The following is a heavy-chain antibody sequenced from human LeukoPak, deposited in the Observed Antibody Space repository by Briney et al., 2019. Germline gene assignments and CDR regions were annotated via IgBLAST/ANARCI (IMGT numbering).Heavy chain of an antibody. V-gene: IGHV4-34*01. CDR1: GGSFSGYY. CDR2: INHSGST. J-gene: IGHJ5*02. D-gene: IGHD7-27*01. Sequence: SETLSLTCAVYGGSFSGYYWSWIRQPPGKGLEWIGEINHSGSTNYNPSLKSRVTISVDTSKNQFSLKLSSVTAADTAVYYCARFPNRGSSRWFDPWGQGTLVTVSS. CDR3: ARFPNRGSSRWFDP.